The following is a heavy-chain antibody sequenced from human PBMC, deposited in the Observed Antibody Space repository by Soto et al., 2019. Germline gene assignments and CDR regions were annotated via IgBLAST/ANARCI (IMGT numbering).Heavy chain of an antibody. CDR3: ARDSFLNSPRLLSYGMDV. D-gene: IGHD1-26*01. CDR2: IYYSGST. Sequence: SETLSLTCTVSGGSISSYYWSWIRQPPGKGLEWIGYIYYSGSTNYNPSLQSRVTISVDTSKNQFSLKLSSVTAADTAVYYCARDSFLNSPRLLSYGMDVWGQGTTVTVSS. J-gene: IGHJ6*02. CDR1: GGSISSYY. V-gene: IGHV4-59*01.